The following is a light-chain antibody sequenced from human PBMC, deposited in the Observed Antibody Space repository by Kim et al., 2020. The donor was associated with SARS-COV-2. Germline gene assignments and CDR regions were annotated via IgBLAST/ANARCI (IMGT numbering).Light chain of an antibody. CDR2: QDS. V-gene: IGLV3-1*01. Sequence: VSPEQTASITCSGEKLGDKYACWYQQKPGQSPVLVIYQDSKRPSGIPARFSGSNAGNTATLTISGTQAMDEADYYCQAWDSSTGVFGTGTKVTVL. J-gene: IGLJ1*01. CDR3: QAWDSSTGV. CDR1: KLGDKY.